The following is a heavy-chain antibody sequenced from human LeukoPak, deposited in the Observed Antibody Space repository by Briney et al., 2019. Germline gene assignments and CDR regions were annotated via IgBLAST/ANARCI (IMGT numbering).Heavy chain of an antibody. D-gene: IGHD3-10*01. CDR3: ARGIGGSGSYYFLDY. Sequence: PGGSLRLSCAASGFTFSSYEMNWVRQAPGKGLEWVSYISSSGSTIYYADSVKGRFTISRDNAKNSLYLQMNSLRAEDTAVYYCARGIGGSGSYYFLDYWGQGTLVTVSS. CDR1: GFTFSSYE. V-gene: IGHV3-48*03. CDR2: ISSSGSTI. J-gene: IGHJ4*02.